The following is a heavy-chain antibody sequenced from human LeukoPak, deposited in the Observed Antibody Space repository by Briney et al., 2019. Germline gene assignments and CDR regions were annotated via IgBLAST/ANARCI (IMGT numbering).Heavy chain of an antibody. J-gene: IGHJ4*02. CDR1: GGSFSGYY. Sequence: SETLSLTCAVYGGSFSGYYWSWIRQPPGKGLEWIGEINHSGSTNYNPSLKSRVTISVDTSKNQFSLKLSSVTAADTAVYYCARGRIVARRSILFDYWGQGTLVTVSS. CDR3: ARGRIVARRSILFDY. CDR2: INHSGST. D-gene: IGHD6-6*01. V-gene: IGHV4-34*01.